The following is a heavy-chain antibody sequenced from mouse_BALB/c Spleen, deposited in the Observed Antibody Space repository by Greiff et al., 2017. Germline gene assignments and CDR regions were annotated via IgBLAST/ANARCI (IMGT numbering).Heavy chain of an antibody. J-gene: IGHJ2*01. D-gene: IGHD2-4*01. Sequence: VKLVESGPGLVAPSQSLSISCTVSGFSLTGYGVNWVRQPPGKGLEWLGMIWGDGSTDYNSALKSRLGISTDNSKSQVFLRMIRLQTDDTTGYYCARGGDYAPYCFDYWGQGTTVTVSS. V-gene: IGHV2-6-7*01. CDR1: GFSLTGYG. CDR3: ARGGDYAPYCFDY. CDR2: IWGDGST.